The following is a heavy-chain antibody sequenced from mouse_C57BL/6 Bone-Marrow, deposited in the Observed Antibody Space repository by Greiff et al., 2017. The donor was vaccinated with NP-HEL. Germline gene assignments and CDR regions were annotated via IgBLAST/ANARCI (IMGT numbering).Heavy chain of an antibody. CDR3: TSYDGSVDY. V-gene: IGHV14-4*01. CDR2: IDPENGDT. D-gene: IGHD2-3*01. J-gene: IGHJ2*01. CDR1: GFHIQDDY. Sequence: VQLQQSGAELVRPGASVKLSCTASGFHIQDDYMHWVKQRPEQGLEWIGWIDPENGDTEYASKVQGKATITADTSSNTAYLQLSSLTSEDTAVYYCTSYDGSVDYWGQGTTLTVSS.